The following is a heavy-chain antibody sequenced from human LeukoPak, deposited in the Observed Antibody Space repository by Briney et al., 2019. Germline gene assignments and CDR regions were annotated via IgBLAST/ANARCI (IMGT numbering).Heavy chain of an antibody. V-gene: IGHV3-23*01. CDR3: ARTPQEYCSSTTCYPDY. Sequence: GGSLRLSCAASGFTFSSYAMSWVRLAPGKGLERVSTISGSGDTTYYADSVRGRFTVSRDNSKNTLYLQMNSLRAENTAVYYCARTPQEYCSSTTCYPDYWGQGTLVTVSS. CDR2: ISGSGDTT. D-gene: IGHD2-2*01. J-gene: IGHJ4*02. CDR1: GFTFSSYA.